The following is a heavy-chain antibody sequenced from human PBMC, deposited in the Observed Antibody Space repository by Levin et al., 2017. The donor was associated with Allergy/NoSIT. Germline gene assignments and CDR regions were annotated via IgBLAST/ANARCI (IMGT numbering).Heavy chain of an antibody. V-gene: IGHV3-33*03. Sequence: LSLTCAASGFTSSSYGMHWVRPAPGKGLEWVAVVWFDGSKTYYPDSVKGRFAISRDNSNNLVYLQMNSLRVEDTALYYCARYTSRYDGFDVWGQGTMVTVSS. CDR2: VWFDGSKT. D-gene: IGHD6-25*01. CDR1: GFTSSSYG. J-gene: IGHJ3*01. CDR3: ARYTSRYDGFDV.